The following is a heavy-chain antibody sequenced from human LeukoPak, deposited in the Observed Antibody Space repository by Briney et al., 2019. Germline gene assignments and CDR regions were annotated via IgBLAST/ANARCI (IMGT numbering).Heavy chain of an antibody. V-gene: IGHV3-15*01. J-gene: IGHJ4*02. D-gene: IGHD6-25*01. Sequence: GGSLRLSCAASGFTFSNAWMTWVRQAPGKGLEWVPRIKSKRDGGTIDYAAPVKGRFTISRDDSKDTLYLQMNGLKIEDAAVYYCTTVGSAWNFDYWGQGTLVTVSS. CDR2: IKSKRDGGTI. CDR3: TTVGSAWNFDY. CDR1: GFTFSNAW.